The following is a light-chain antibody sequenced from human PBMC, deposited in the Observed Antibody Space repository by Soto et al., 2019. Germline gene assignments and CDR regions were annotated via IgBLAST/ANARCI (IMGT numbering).Light chain of an antibody. V-gene: IGLV2-14*01. CDR3: RSYTSSNTYV. J-gene: IGLJ1*01. CDR1: SSDVGGYNY. Sequence: QSVLTQPXSVSGSPGQSITISCTGTSSDVGGYNYVSWYQQHPGKAPKLMIYDVSNRPSGVSNRFSGSKSGNTASLTISGLQAEDEADYYCRSYTSSNTYVFGTGTKVTVL. CDR2: DVS.